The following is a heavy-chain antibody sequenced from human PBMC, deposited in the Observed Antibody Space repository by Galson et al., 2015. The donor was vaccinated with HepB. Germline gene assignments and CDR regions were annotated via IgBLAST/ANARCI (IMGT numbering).Heavy chain of an antibody. CDR3: VRKDSYDSSGYYLPPG. CDR1: GFIFTSYS. D-gene: IGHD3-22*01. J-gene: IGHJ4*02. Sequence: SLRLSCAASGFIFTSYSMNWVRQAPGKGLEWVSSITSSSSYIYYADSVKGRFTISIDNAKNSLYLQMNSLRAEDTAVYYCVRKDSYDSSGYYLPPGWGQGTLVTVSS. CDR2: ITSSSSYI. V-gene: IGHV3-21*01.